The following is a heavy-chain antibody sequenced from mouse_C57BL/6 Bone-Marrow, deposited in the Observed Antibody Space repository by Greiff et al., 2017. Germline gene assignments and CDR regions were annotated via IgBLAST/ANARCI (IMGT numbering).Heavy chain of an antibody. D-gene: IGHD1-1*01. V-gene: IGHV14-1*01. CDR2: IDPEDGDT. J-gene: IGHJ3*01. Sequence: EVQLQQSGAELVRPGASVKLSCTASGFNIKDYYMHWVKQRPEQGLEWIGRIDPEDGDTESAPKFQGKATMTADTSSNTAYLQLSSLTSEDTAVYYCTTPSIYYYGSSLAYWGQGTLVTVSA. CDR3: TTPSIYYYGSSLAY. CDR1: GFNIKDYY.